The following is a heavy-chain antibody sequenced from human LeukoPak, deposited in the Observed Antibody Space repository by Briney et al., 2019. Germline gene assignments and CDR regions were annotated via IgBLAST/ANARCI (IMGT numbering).Heavy chain of an antibody. J-gene: IGHJ6*02. CDR3: TTEYYDFWSGYPDYYYGMDV. CDR2: IKSKTDGGTT. V-gene: IGHV3-15*01. Sequence: GGSLRLSCAASGFTFSNAWMSWVRQAPGKGLEWVGRIKSKTDGGTTDYAAPVKGRFTISRDDSKNTLYLQMNSLKTEDTAVYYCTTEYYDFWSGYPDYYYGMDVWGQGTLVTVSS. CDR1: GFTFSNAW. D-gene: IGHD3-3*01.